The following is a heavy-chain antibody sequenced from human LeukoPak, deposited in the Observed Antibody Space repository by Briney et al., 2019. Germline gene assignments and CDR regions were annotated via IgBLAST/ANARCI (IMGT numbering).Heavy chain of an antibody. CDR1: GYTFTDFY. CDR2: INPNSGGT. V-gene: IGHV1-2*02. D-gene: IGHD1-7*01. J-gene: IGHJ5*02. CDR3: ATTNWNYRNWFDP. Sequence: GASVKVSCKASGYTFTDFYIHWMRQAPGQGLEWMGWINPNSGGTNYAQKFQGRVTMTRDTSISTAYMELSRLRSDDTAVYYCATTNWNYRNWFDPWGQGTLVTVSS.